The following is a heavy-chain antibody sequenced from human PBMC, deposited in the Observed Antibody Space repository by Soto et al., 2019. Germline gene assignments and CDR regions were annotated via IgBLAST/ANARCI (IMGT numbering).Heavy chain of an antibody. D-gene: IGHD6-19*01. CDR1: GFSFSSYA. J-gene: IGHJ5*02. V-gene: IGHV3-23*01. Sequence: GGSLRLSCAASGFSFSSYAMNWVRQAPGKGLQWVSFISGSGGGTYYVDSVKGRFTISRDNSKNTLYLQMNSLRAEDMAVYYCAKGVRSGWYGSWFDPWGQGTLVTASS. CDR2: ISGSGGGT. CDR3: AKGVRSGWYGSWFDP.